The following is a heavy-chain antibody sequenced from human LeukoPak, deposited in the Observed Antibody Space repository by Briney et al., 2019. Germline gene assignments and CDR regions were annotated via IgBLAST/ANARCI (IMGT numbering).Heavy chain of an antibody. J-gene: IGHJ4*02. CDR3: ARGGGYCGNGLCYDFDY. CDR2: ISFSGNT. CDR1: GGSIRSGAYY. V-gene: IGHV4-31*03. D-gene: IGHD2-8*01. Sequence: SETLSLTCSVSGGSIRSGAYYWSWIRQLPGKGLEWIGYISFSGNTDYNPSLKSRVTMSVDTSNNQSSLRLSSVTAADTAVYYCARGGGYCGNGLCYDFDYWGQGTLVTVSS.